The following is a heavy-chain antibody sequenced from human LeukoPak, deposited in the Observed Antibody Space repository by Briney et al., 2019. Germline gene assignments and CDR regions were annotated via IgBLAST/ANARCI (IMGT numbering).Heavy chain of an antibody. CDR1: GFTFSSYA. V-gene: IGHV3-23*01. CDR2: ISGSGGST. D-gene: IGHD3-16*01. CDR3: AAIDSGGAFDI. J-gene: IGHJ3*02. Sequence: GWSLRLSCAASGFTFSSYAMSWVRQAPGKGLEWVSAISGSGGSTYYADSVKGRFTISRDNAKNSLYLQMNSLRAEDTAVYYCAAIDSGGAFDIWGQGTMVTVSS.